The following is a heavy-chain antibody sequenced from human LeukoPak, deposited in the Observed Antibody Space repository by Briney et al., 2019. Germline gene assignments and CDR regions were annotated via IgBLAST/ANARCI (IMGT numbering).Heavy chain of an antibody. CDR1: GFTFSSYS. CDR3: ARDGGGELLAFDY. CDR2: ISSSSSTI. J-gene: IGHJ4*02. D-gene: IGHD1-26*01. Sequence: PGGSLRLSCAASGFTFSSYSMNWVRQAPGKGLEWVSYISSSSSTIYYADSVKGRFTISRDNAKNSLYLQMNSLRAEDTAVYYCARDGGGELLAFDYWGQGTLVTVPS. V-gene: IGHV3-48*01.